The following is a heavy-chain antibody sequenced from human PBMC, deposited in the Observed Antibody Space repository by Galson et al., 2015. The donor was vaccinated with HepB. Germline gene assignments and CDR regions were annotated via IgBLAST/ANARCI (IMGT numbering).Heavy chain of an antibody. Sequence: SVKVSCKASGYTFTSYAMHWVRQAPGHRLEWMGWINAGNGNTKYSQKFQGRVTITRDTSASTAYMELSSLRSEDTAVHYCASTYYYDSSGYYSYKWYWYFDLWGRGTLVTVPS. CDR2: INAGNGNT. J-gene: IGHJ2*01. V-gene: IGHV1-3*01. CDR1: GYTFTSYA. D-gene: IGHD3-22*01. CDR3: ASTYYYDSSGYYSYKWYWYFDL.